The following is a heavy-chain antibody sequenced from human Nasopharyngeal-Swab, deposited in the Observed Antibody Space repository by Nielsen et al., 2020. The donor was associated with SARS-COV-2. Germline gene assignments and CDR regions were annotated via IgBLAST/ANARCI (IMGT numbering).Heavy chain of an antibody. CDR1: GGSISSYY. J-gene: IGHJ4*02. CDR3: ARVSSGWSRGGDVYFDY. D-gene: IGHD6-19*01. Sequence: SETLSLTCTVSGGSISSYYRSWIRQPAGKGLEWIGRIHTRGSTNYNPSLKSRVTMSVETSKNQFSLKLSSVTAADTAVYYCARVSSGWSRGGDVYFDYWGQGTLVTVSS. V-gene: IGHV4-4*07. CDR2: IHTRGST.